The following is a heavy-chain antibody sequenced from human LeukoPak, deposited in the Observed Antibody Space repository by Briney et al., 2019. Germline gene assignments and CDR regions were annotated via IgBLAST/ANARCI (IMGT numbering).Heavy chain of an antibody. CDR3: ARRYYYDSSGLGIYYYYYMDV. J-gene: IGHJ6*03. D-gene: IGHD3-22*01. Sequence: PSETLSLTCAVYGGSFSGYYWSWIRQPPGKGLEWIGEINHSGSTNYNPSLKSRVTISVDTSKNQFSLKLSSVTAADTAVYYCARRYYYDSSGLGIYYYYYMDVWGKGTTVTISS. CDR2: INHSGST. CDR1: GGSFSGYY. V-gene: IGHV4-34*01.